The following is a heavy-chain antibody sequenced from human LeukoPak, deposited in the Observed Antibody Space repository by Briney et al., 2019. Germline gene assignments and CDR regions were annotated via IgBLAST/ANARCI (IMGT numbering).Heavy chain of an antibody. D-gene: IGHD1-26*01. CDR3: ARSPTLGATTCDY. Sequence: ASVNVSCKASGGTFSIYAISWVRQATGQGLEWMGGIIPIFGTANYAQKFQGRVTITADESTSTAYMELSSLRSEDTAVYYCARSPTLGATTCDYWGQGTLVTVSS. CDR1: GGTFSIYA. J-gene: IGHJ4*02. CDR2: IIPIFGTA. V-gene: IGHV1-69*13.